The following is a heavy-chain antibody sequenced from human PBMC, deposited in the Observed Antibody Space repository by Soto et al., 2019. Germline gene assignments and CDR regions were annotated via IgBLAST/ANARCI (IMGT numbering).Heavy chain of an antibody. D-gene: IGHD4-17*01. CDR2: ISAYNGNT. J-gene: IGHJ6*02. Sequence: ASVKVSCKASGYSFTSYGISWVRQAPGQGLEWMGWISAYNGNTNYAQNLQGRVTMTTDTSTTTAYMELRSLRSDDTAVYYCARTLGSISYPSSTTTADVWGQGTTVTVSS. CDR1: GYSFTSYG. CDR3: ARTLGSISYPSSTTTADV. V-gene: IGHV1-18*01.